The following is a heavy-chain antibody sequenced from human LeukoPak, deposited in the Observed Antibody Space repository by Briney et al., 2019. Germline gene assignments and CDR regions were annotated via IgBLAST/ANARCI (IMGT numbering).Heavy chain of an antibody. V-gene: IGHV3-21*01. J-gene: IGHJ6*04. CDR2: IFTSGGEI. Sequence: GGSLRLSCAASGFTFSTFAMIWVRQPPGKGLEWVSSIFTSGGEIHYADSVKGRFTISRDNAKNSLYLQMNSLRAEDTAVYYCAELGITMIGGVWGKGTTVTISS. CDR3: AELGITMIGGV. CDR1: GFTFSTFA. D-gene: IGHD3-10*02.